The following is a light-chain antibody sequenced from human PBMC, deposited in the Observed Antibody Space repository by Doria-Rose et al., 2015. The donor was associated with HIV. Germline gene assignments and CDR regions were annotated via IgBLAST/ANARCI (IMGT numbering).Light chain of an antibody. CDR3: HQYGTSWT. V-gene: IGKV3-20*01. J-gene: IGKJ1*01. CDR1: QSFSSTY. Sequence: TQSPGTLSLSPGERATLSCRASQSFSSTYLAWYQQKPGQAPILLIYDGSTRATGIPDRCSASGSGTVFSLTINRLEPEDFALYYCHQYGTSWTFGQGTKVEI. CDR2: DGS.